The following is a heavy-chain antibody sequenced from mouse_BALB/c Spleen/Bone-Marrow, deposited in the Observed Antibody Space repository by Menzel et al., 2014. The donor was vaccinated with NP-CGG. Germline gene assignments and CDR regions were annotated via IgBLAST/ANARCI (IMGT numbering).Heavy chain of an antibody. CDR1: GYTFTSYW. Sequence: VQLQQSGAELAKPGASLKMSCKASGYTFTSYWMHWVKQRPGQGLEWIGYINPSTDYTEYNQKFKDKATLTADKSSSTAFMQLSSLTSGDSAVYYCARRAYGGSYGFAYWGQGTLVTVSA. J-gene: IGHJ3*01. V-gene: IGHV1-7*01. D-gene: IGHD1-1*01. CDR2: INPSTDYT. CDR3: ARRAYGGSYGFAY.